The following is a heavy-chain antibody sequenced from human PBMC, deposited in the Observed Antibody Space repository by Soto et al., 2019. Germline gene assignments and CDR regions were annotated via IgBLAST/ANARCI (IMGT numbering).Heavy chain of an antibody. CDR3: VSKRTYVLTQAYFDY. V-gene: IGHV4-39*01. CDR1: GGSVSNSNYY. CDR2: VYYRGRS. J-gene: IGHJ4*02. D-gene: IGHD2-8*01. Sequence: PSETLSLTCTVSGGSVSNSNYYWGWIRQSPGKGLEWIGSVYYRGRSYSKSSVKSRVTISVDTSKNQFSLNLNSVTASDTAVYYCVSKRTYVLTQAYFDYWGPGALVTVSS.